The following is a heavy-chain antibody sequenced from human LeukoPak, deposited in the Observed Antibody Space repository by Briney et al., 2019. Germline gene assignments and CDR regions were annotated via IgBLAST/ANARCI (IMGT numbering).Heavy chain of an antibody. J-gene: IGHJ5*02. Sequence: WVRQPPGKGLEWIGSIYYSGSTYYNPSLKSRVTISVDTSKNQFSLKLSSVTAADTAVYYCARHEDIWTFDPWGQGTLVTVSS. CDR2: IYYSGST. D-gene: IGHD3-9*01. V-gene: IGHV4-39*01. CDR3: ARHEDIWTFDP.